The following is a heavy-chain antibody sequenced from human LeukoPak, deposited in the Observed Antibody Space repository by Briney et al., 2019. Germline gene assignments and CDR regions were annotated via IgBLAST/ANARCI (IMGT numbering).Heavy chain of an antibody. CDR1: GFTFSSYE. CDR2: ISSSGSTI. J-gene: IGHJ4*02. CDR3: AKELYSGSYYVRDTTLLNDY. D-gene: IGHD1-26*01. Sequence: PGGSLRLSCAASGFTFSSYEMNWVRQAPGKGLEWVSYISSSGSTIYYADSVKGRFTISRDNSKNTLYLQMNSLRAEDTAVYYCAKELYSGSYYVRDTTLLNDYWGQGTLVTVSS. V-gene: IGHV3-48*03.